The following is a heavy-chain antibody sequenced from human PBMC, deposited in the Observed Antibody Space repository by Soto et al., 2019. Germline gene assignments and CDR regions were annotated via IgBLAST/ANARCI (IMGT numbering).Heavy chain of an antibody. V-gene: IGHV3-33*01. CDR3: ARDREYSSSYSVLCGMDV. CDR1: GFTFSSYG. J-gene: IGHJ6*02. CDR2: IWYDGSNK. Sequence: QVQLVESGGGVVQPGRSLRLSCAASGFTFSSYGMHWVRQAPGKGLEWVAVIWYDGSNKYYADSVKGRFTISRDNSKNTLYLQMNSLRAEDTAVYYCARDREYSSSYSVLCGMDVWDQGTTVTVSS. D-gene: IGHD6-6*01.